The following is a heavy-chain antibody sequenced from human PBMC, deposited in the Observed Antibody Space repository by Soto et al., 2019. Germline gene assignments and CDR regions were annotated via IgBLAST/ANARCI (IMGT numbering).Heavy chain of an antibody. CDR3: ARDLVYDFWSGYNHYYYYGMDV. CDR1: GFTFSSYG. J-gene: IGHJ6*02. Sequence: GWSLRLSCAASGFTFSSYGMHWVRQAPGKGLEWVAVIWYDGSNKYYADSVKGRFTISRDNSKNTLYLQMNSLRAEDTAVYYCARDLVYDFWSGYNHYYYYGMDVWGQGNTVT. D-gene: IGHD3-3*01. V-gene: IGHV3-33*01. CDR2: IWYDGSNK.